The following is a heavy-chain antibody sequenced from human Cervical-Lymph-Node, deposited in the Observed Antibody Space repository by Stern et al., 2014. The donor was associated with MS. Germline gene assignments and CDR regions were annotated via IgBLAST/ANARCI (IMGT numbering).Heavy chain of an antibody. CDR3: AHSRVKYCRGGTCYSSLFDY. D-gene: IGHD2-15*01. CDR2: IYWVDAK. V-gene: IGHV2-5*02. Sequence: QITLKESGPTLVKPTQTVTLTCTLSGFSVTTAAVGVVWLRQPPGMALKWLVPIYWVDAKLYSPSLKSLPIIAKDTSKTQEVLIMTDVDPVDTATYYCAHSRVKYCRGGTCYSSLFDYWGQGTLVTVSS. J-gene: IGHJ4*02. CDR1: GFSVTTAAVG.